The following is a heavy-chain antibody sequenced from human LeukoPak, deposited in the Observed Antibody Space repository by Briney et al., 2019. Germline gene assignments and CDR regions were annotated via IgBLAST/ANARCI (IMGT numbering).Heavy chain of an antibody. CDR1: GFTFSDHY. Sequence: GGSLRLSCAASGFTFSDHYMDWVRQAPGKGLEWVGRIRNKANSHTTEYAASVKGRFTVSRDDSKNSLNLQINSLKIEDTAVYYCARGGNGVHYDYWGQGTLVTVSS. D-gene: IGHD2-8*01. CDR2: IRNKANSHTT. J-gene: IGHJ4*02. V-gene: IGHV3-72*01. CDR3: ARGGNGVHYDY.